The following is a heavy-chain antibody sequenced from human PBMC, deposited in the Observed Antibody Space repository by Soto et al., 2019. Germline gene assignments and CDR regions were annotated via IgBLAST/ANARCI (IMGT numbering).Heavy chain of an antibody. CDR1: AGSISNYF. CDR2: IDNSGST. Sequence: LSLTCTVSAGSISNYFCNWIRQPAGKGLEWIGRIDNSGSTNYNPSLKSRVTMSSDTSRSQFSLKLNSVTAADTAVYYCARGGQDFWSGPFDYWGQGALVTVSS. CDR3: ARGGQDFWSGPFDY. D-gene: IGHD3-3*01. V-gene: IGHV4-4*07. J-gene: IGHJ4*02.